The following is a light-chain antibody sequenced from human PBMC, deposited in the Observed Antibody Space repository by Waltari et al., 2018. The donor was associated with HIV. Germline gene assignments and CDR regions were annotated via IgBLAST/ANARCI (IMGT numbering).Light chain of an antibody. CDR1: QSLLHSNGYSY. V-gene: IGKV2-28*01. CDR2: LGS. Sequence: DIVMTQSPLSLPVTPGEAAATYSRSRQSLLHSNGYSYLDWYLQKPGQSPQLRIYLGSTRASGVPDRFSGSGSGTDFTLKISRVEAEDVGVYYCMQALQTPRTFGQGTKVEIK. J-gene: IGKJ1*01. CDR3: MQALQTPRT.